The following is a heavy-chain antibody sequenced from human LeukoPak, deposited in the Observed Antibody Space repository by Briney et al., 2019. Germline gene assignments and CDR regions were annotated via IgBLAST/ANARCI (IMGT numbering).Heavy chain of an antibody. D-gene: IGHD3-22*01. V-gene: IGHV3-30*18. Sequence: GRSLRLSCAASGFTFSSYGMHWVRQAPGKGLEWVAVISYDGGNKYYADSVKGRFTISRDNSKNTLYLQMNSLRAEDTAVYYCAKAVYYDSSGYYEGADAFDIWGQGTMVTVSS. J-gene: IGHJ3*02. CDR1: GFTFSSYG. CDR3: AKAVYYDSSGYYEGADAFDI. CDR2: ISYDGGNK.